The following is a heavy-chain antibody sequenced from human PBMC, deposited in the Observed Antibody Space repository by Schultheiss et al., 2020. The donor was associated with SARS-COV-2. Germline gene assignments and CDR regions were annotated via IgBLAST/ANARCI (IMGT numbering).Heavy chain of an antibody. Sequence: ASVKVSCKASGYTFTSYYMHWVRQAPGQGLEWMGIINPSGGSTSYAQKFQGRVTMTRDTSTSTVYMELRSLRSDDTAVYYCARDRTRTYYDFWSGYLSFDIWGQGTMVTVSS. V-gene: IGHV1-46*01. CDR2: INPSGGST. CDR3: ARDRTRTYYDFWSGYLSFDI. D-gene: IGHD3-3*01. CDR1: GYTFTSYY. J-gene: IGHJ3*02.